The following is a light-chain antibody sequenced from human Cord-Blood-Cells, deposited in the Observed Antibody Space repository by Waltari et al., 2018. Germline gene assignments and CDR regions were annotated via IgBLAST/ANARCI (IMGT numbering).Light chain of an antibody. CDR1: ALPKQY. CDR2: KDS. CDR3: QSADSSGTWV. Sequence: SYELTQPPSVSVSPGQTARITCSGDALPKQYAYWYQQKPGQAPVLVRYKDSERPSGIPDRFAGSSSGTTVTFTISGVQAEDEADYYCQSADSSGTWVFGGGTKLTVL. J-gene: IGLJ3*02. V-gene: IGLV3-25*02.